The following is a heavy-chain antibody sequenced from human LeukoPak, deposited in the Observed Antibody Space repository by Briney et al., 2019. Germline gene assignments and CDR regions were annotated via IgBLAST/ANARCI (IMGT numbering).Heavy chain of an antibody. V-gene: IGHV3-21*01. Sequence: GGSLRLSCAASGFTFSSYSMNWVRQAPGKGLEWVSSISSSSSYIYYADSVKSRFTISRDNAKNSLYLQMNSLRAEDTAVYYCARDIGATYYDFWSGYYTAGSYFDYWGQGTLVTVSS. D-gene: IGHD3-3*01. CDR1: GFTFSSYS. J-gene: IGHJ4*02. CDR2: ISSSSSYI. CDR3: ARDIGATYYDFWSGYYTAGSYFDY.